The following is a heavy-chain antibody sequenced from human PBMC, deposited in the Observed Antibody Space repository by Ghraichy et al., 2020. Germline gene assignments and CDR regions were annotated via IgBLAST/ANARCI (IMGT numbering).Heavy chain of an antibody. J-gene: IGHJ6*02. V-gene: IGHV3-53*01. Sequence: GGSLRLSCAASGFTVSSNYMSWVRQAPGKGLEWVSVIYSGGSTYYADSVKGRFTISRDNSKNTLYLQMNSLRAEDTAVYYCARGPSYSNAPVGYYGMDVWGQGTTVTVSS. CDR1: GFTVSSNY. CDR3: ARGPSYSNAPVGYYGMDV. D-gene: IGHD4-11*01. CDR2: IYSGGST.